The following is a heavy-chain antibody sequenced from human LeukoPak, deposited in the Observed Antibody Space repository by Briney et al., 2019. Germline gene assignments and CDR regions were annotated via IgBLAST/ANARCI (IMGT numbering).Heavy chain of an antibody. J-gene: IGHJ4*02. CDR2: INHSGST. D-gene: IGHD2-2*01. CDR1: GGSISSGDYY. CDR3: ARGQPYDY. V-gene: IGHV4-39*07. Sequence: SETLSLTCTVSGGSISSGDYYWSWIRQPPGTGLEWIGEINHSGSTNYNPSLKSRVTISVDTSKNQFSLKLSSVTAADTAVYYCARGQPYDYWGQGTLVTVSS.